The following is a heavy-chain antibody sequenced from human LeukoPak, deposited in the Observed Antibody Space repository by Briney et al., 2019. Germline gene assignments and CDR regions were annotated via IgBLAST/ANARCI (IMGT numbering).Heavy chain of an antibody. Sequence: PGGSLRLSCAASGFTFTNYWMHWVRHAPGKGLGWVSRIKSDGSSTNYADSVKGRFTISRDNAKNTLYLQMNSLRAEDTAVYYCARRRAVGGFDPWGQGTLVTVSS. D-gene: IGHD1-26*01. CDR1: GFTFTNYW. CDR2: IKSDGSST. J-gene: IGHJ5*02. CDR3: ARRRAVGGFDP. V-gene: IGHV3-74*01.